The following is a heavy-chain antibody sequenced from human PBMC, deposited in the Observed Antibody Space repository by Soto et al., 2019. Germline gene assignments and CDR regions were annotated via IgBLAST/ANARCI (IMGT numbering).Heavy chain of an antibody. V-gene: IGHV3-30*04. D-gene: IGHD1-1*01. CDR3: ARSASGARYLIDYYDMDV. CDR2: TSYDGRNK. CDR1: GFTFSSYA. Sequence: QVQLVESGRGVVQPGRSLRLSCAASGFTFSSYAMHWVRQAPGKGLEWVAVTSYDGRNKNYADSVKGRFTISRDNSKNTLYLQMNSLRAEDTAVYYCARSASGARYLIDYYDMDVWGRGTTVTVSS. J-gene: IGHJ6*02.